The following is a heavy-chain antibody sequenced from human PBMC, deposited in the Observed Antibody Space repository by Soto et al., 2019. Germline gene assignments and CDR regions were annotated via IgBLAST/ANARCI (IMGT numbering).Heavy chain of an antibody. CDR2: IIPIFGTA. V-gene: IGHV1-69*13. J-gene: IGHJ6*02. CDR3: ARVESIAARPSSYYYYGMDV. CDR1: VGTFSSYA. Sequence: SVKVSCKASVGTFSSYAIGCVRQAPGQGLEWMGGIIPIFGTANYAQKFQGRVTITADESTSTAYMELSSLRSEDTAVYYCARVESIAARPSSYYYYGMDVWGQGTTVTVSS. D-gene: IGHD6-6*01.